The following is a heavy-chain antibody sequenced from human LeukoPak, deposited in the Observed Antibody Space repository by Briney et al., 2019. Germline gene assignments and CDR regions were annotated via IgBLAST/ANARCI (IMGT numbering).Heavy chain of an antibody. J-gene: IGHJ4*02. CDR3: ARSSYDFLTGSPLLNSFDY. D-gene: IGHD3-9*01. Sequence: ASVKVSCKASGYTFTRYALHWVRQAPRQRLEWMGWVNAGNGKTKYSQKFQGRDTITRDTSASAAYMELNSLRSEDTAVYYCARSSYDFLTGSPLLNSFDYWGQGTLVTVSS. V-gene: IGHV1-3*01. CDR1: GYTFTRYA. CDR2: VNAGNGKT.